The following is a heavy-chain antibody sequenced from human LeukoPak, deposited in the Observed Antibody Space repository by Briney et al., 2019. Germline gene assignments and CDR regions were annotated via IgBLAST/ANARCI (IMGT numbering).Heavy chain of an antibody. D-gene: IGHD3-10*01. CDR1: GGSISSYY. Sequence: SETLSLTCTVSGGSISSYYWSWIRQPPGKGLQWIGYVYYSGSTNYNPSLKSRVTISVDMSKNQFSLKLSSVTAADTAVYYCARLTANYFGDERLFHFDYWGQGALVTVSS. V-gene: IGHV4-59*08. CDR2: VYYSGST. CDR3: ARLTANYFGDERLFHFDY. J-gene: IGHJ4*02.